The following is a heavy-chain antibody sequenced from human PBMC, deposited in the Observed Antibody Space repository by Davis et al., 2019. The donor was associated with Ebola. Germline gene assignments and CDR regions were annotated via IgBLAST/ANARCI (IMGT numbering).Heavy chain of an antibody. CDR3: ARDTYYSGSGSYFGDTFDS. CDR2: VYYTGST. D-gene: IGHD3-10*01. V-gene: IGHV4-59*01. CDR1: GCSMTNYY. Sequence: PSETLSLTCTVSGCSMTNYYWSWIRQPPGKGLEWIGHVYYTGSTNYNPSLRSRVAISVDTSKNQFSLKVTSVTAADTAVYYCARDTYYSGSGSYFGDTFDSWGQGTTVIVSS. J-gene: IGHJ3*01.